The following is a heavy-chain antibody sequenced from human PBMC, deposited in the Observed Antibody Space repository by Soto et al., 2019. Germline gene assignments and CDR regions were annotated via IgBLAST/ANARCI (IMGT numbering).Heavy chain of an antibody. J-gene: IGHJ6*02. D-gene: IGHD2-21*02. CDR1: GDSVSSNSAA. V-gene: IGHV6-1*01. Sequence: SQPLSLTCAISGDSVSSNSAAWNWIRQSPSRGLEWLGRTYYRSKWYNDYAVSVKSRITINPDTSKNQFSLQLNSVTPEDTAVYYCARGKVTANYYYYYGMDVWGQGTTVTVSS. CDR2: TYYRSKWYN. CDR3: ARGKVTANYYYYYGMDV.